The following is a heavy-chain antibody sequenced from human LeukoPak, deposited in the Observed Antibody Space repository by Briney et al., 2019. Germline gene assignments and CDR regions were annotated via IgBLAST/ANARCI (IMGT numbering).Heavy chain of an antibody. Sequence: GGSLRLSCAASGFTFSSYEMNWVRQAPGKGLEWVSAISGSGGSTYYADSVKGRFTISRDNSKNTLYLQMNSLRAEDTAVYYCAKAISGYYFHWGQGTLVTVSS. J-gene: IGHJ4*02. D-gene: IGHD3-22*01. CDR2: ISGSGGST. CDR1: GFTFSSYE. V-gene: IGHV3-23*01. CDR3: AKAISGYYFH.